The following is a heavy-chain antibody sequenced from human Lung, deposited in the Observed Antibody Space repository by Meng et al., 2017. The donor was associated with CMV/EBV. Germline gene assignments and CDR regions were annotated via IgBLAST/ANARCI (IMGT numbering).Heavy chain of an antibody. J-gene: IGHJ4*02. D-gene: IGHD5-24*01. CDR3: AREAGRDGYATPEFDY. Sequence: QVQLQESGPGLVKPSQPLSLTCTVSGGSIGSGCYYWSWIRQHPGKGLEWIGYIYYTGSTFYNPSLKSRVTISVDTSKNQFSLKLIPATAADTAVYYCAREAGRDGYATPEFDYWGQGTLVTVSS. CDR2: IYYTGST. V-gene: IGHV4-31*03. CDR1: GGSIGSGCYY.